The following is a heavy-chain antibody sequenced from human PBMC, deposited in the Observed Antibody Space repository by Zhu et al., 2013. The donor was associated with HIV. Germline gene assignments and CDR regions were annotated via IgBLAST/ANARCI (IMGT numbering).Heavy chain of an antibody. D-gene: IGHD3-3*01. J-gene: IGHJ4*02. Sequence: QVQLVQSGAEVKKPGSSVKVSCKASGGTFSSYAISWVRQAPGQGLEWMGGIIPIFGTANYAQKFQGRVTITADESTSTAYMELSSLRSEDTAVYYCARSHLKTMDIWSGYYGPFDYWGQGTLVTVSS. CDR1: GGTFSSYA. V-gene: IGHV1-69*01. CDR3: ARSHLKTMDIWSGYYGPFDY. CDR2: IIPIFGTA.